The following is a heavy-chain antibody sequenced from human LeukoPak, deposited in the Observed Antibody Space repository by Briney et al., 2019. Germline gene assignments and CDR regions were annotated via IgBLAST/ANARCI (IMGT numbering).Heavy chain of an antibody. CDR1: GGTFSSYA. D-gene: IGHD3-16*01. J-gene: IGHJ4*02. Sequence: SVKVSCKASGGTFSSYAISWVRQAPGQGLEWMRGIIPIFGTANYAQKFQGRVTITTDESTSTAYMELSSLRSEDTAVYYCARHRGISTRDFEYWGQGTLVTVSS. CDR2: IIPIFGTA. CDR3: ARHRGISTRDFEY. V-gene: IGHV1-69*05.